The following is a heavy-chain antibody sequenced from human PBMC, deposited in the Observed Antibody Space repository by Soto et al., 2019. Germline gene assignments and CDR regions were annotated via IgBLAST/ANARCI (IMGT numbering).Heavy chain of an antibody. J-gene: IGHJ4*02. CDR3: AYGEQQLPLDY. CDR2: IWYDGSNK. V-gene: IGHV3-33*01. Sequence: QVQLVESGGGVVQPGRSLRLSCAASGFTFSSYGMHWVRQAPGKGLEWVAVIWYDGSNKYYADSVKGRFTISRDNSKNTLYLQMNSLRAEDTAVYYCAYGEQQLPLDYWCQGTLVTVSS. CDR1: GFTFSSYG. D-gene: IGHD6-13*01.